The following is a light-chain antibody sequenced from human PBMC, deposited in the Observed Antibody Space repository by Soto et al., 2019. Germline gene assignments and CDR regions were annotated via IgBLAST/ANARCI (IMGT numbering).Light chain of an antibody. CDR3: QSRSSWPPVLT. CDR1: QTVKGY. CDR2: DAS. J-gene: IGKJ4*01. V-gene: IGKV3-11*01. Sequence: ENVLTQSPVTLSLSPGERATLSCRASQTVKGYLAWYQQKPGQAPRLLIYDASNRAAGIPARFSGSGSGTDFTLTISSLDPEDFAVYYCQSRSSWPPVLTFGGGTKVEIK.